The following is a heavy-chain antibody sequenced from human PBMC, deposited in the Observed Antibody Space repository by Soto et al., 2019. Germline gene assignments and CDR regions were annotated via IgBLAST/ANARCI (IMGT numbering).Heavy chain of an antibody. CDR1: GFSISSGNY. CDR2: VYHGGNT. D-gene: IGHD2-15*01. Sequence: SETLSLTCAVSGFSISSGNYWGWIRKHPGKGLEWIGSVYHGGNTYYNPSLKSRVSISIDLFKNQFSLKLTSVTAADTAAYYCARARWYDAFNVWGQGTVVTVS. J-gene: IGHJ3*01. CDR3: ARARWYDAFNV. V-gene: IGHV4-38-2*01.